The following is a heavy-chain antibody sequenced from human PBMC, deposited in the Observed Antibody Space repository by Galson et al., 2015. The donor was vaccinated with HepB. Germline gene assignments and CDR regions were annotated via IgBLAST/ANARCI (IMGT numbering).Heavy chain of an antibody. CDR3: ARAGDSDAFDI. D-gene: IGHD2-15*01. CDR1: GFTFSSYA. Sequence: SLRLSCAASGFTFSSYAMHRVRQAPGKGLEWVAVISYDGSNKYYADSVKGRFTISRDNSKNTLYLQMNSLRAEDTAVYYCARAGDSDAFDIWGQGTMVTVSS. V-gene: IGHV3-30-3*01. CDR2: ISYDGSNK. J-gene: IGHJ3*02.